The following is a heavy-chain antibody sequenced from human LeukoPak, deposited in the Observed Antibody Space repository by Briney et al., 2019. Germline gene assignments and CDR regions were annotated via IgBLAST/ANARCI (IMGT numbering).Heavy chain of an antibody. J-gene: IGHJ4*02. Sequence: SETLSLTCAVYGGSFSGYYWSWIRQPPGQGLEWIGEINHSGSTNYNPSLKSRVTISVDTSKYQFSLKLSSVTAADTAVYYCARGYSGSYGRFDYWGQGTLVTVSS. CDR3: ARGYSGSYGRFDY. CDR2: INHSGST. V-gene: IGHV4-34*01. CDR1: GGSFSGYY. D-gene: IGHD1-26*01.